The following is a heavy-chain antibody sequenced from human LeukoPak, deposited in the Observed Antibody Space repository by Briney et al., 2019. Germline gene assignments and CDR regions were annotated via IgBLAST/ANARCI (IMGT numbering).Heavy chain of an antibody. Sequence: SETLPLTCTVSCLSISNYYWSWIRQPPAKGLEWIGSIYYSGRTYYNPTLKSRVTISVYTSKSQFSLTLSSVTAADTAVYYCARHNKAFDIWGQGTMVTVSS. J-gene: IGHJ3*02. V-gene: IGHV4-59*05. CDR2: IYYSGRT. CDR1: CLSISNYY. D-gene: IGHD2/OR15-2a*01. CDR3: ARHNKAFDI.